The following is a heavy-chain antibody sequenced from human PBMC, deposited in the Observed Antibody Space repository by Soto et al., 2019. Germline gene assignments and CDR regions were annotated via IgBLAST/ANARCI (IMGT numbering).Heavy chain of an antibody. CDR1: GFTFSSYS. D-gene: IGHD2-15*01. J-gene: IGHJ6*02. CDR2: ISGSAGTT. V-gene: IGHV3-23*01. CDR3: AKEWSSGMDV. Sequence: PVGSLRLSCSASGFTFSSYSMSWVRQAPGKGLEWVSSISGSAGTTYYADSVKGHFTISRDNSKSTLYLQMNSLRAEDTAVYYCAKEWSSGMDVWGQGTTVTVSS.